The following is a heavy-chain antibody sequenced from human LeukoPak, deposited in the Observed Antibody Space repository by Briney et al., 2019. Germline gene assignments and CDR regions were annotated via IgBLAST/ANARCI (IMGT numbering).Heavy chain of an antibody. D-gene: IGHD2-21*02. Sequence: GGSLRLSCAASGFTFITYSMNWVRQAPEKGLEWVSSISSTGNYIYYADSVKGRFTISRDNAKNSLYLQMDSLRAEDTAVYYCARGNYYCGGDCYTAEYFQHWGQGTLVTVSS. CDR2: ISSTGNYI. CDR1: GFTFITYS. J-gene: IGHJ1*01. CDR3: ARGNYYCGGDCYTAEYFQH. V-gene: IGHV3-21*01.